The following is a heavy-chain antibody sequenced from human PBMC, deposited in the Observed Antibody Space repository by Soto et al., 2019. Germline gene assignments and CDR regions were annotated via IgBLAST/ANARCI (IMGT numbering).Heavy chain of an antibody. Sequence: GGSLRLSCAASGFTFDDYAMHWVRQRPGRGLEWVSGIWSDGTNKYYADSVKGRFSISRDNSKNTLYLQMNSLRAEDTAVYYSARDYDSSGFYPQTYYFEYWGQGTLVTVPQ. V-gene: IGHV3-33*08. CDR1: GFTFDDYA. D-gene: IGHD3-22*01. J-gene: IGHJ4*02. CDR2: IWSDGTNK. CDR3: ARDYDSSGFYPQTYYFEY.